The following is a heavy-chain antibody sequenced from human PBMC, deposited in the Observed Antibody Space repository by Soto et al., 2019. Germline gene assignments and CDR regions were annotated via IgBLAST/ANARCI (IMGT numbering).Heavy chain of an antibody. J-gene: IGHJ6*02. CDR3: ARGYNWNYVGYYGMDV. V-gene: IGHV4-30-2*01. D-gene: IGHD1-7*01. Sequence: QLQLQESGSGLVKPSQTLSLTCAVSGGSISSGGYSWSWIRQPPVKGLEWIGYIYHSGSTYYNPSLKSRVTLSVDRSKNQFSLKLSSVTAADTAVYYCARGYNWNYVGYYGMDVWGQGTTVTVSS. CDR2: IYHSGST. CDR1: GGSISSGGYS.